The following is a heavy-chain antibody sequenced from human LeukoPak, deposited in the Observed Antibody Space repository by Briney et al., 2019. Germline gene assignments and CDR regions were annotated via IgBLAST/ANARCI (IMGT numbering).Heavy chain of an antibody. Sequence: KPSETLSLTCTVSGGSISSSSYYWGWIRQPPGKGLEWIGSIYYSGSTYYNPSLKSRVTISVDTSKNQFSLKLSSVTAADTAVYYCARHYSGYDLHMDVWGKGTTVTVSS. CDR3: ARHYSGYDLHMDV. V-gene: IGHV4-39*01. CDR1: GGSISSSSYY. CDR2: IYYSGST. J-gene: IGHJ6*03. D-gene: IGHD5-12*01.